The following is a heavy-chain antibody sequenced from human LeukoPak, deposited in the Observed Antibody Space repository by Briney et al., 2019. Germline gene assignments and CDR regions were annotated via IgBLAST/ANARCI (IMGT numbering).Heavy chain of an antibody. J-gene: IGHJ4*02. Sequence: GGSLRLSCAASRFTFSSYAMSWVRQAPGKGLEWVSAISGSGGSTYYADSVKGRFTISRDNSKNTLYLQMNSLRAEDTAVYYCAKASDEWLPDNTPFDYWGQGTLVTVSS. D-gene: IGHD3-3*01. CDR2: ISGSGGST. CDR1: RFTFSSYA. CDR3: AKASDEWLPDNTPFDY. V-gene: IGHV3-23*01.